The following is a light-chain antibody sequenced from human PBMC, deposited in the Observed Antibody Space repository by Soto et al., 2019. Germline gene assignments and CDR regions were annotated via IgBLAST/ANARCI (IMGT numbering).Light chain of an antibody. J-gene: IGLJ2*01. Sequence: QSVLTQPPSVSAAPGQTVTISCSGSSSNIGNKFVSWYQQFPGTIPRLLIYDNDKRPSGIPDRFSGSKSGTSATLGITGLQTGDEADYYCGTWDNSLSGVVFGGGTKLTVL. CDR2: DND. V-gene: IGLV1-51*01. CDR3: GTWDNSLSGVV. CDR1: SSNIGNKF.